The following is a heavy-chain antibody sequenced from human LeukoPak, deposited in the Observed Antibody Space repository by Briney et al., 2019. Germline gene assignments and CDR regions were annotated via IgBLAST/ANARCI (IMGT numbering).Heavy chain of an antibody. CDR3: ARDPGESGMTTVTLGVFDY. J-gene: IGHJ4*02. D-gene: IGHD4-17*01. CDR2: ISGSGGST. Sequence: GGSLRLSCAASGFTFSSYAMSWVRQASGKGLEWVSAISGSGGSTYYADSVKGRFTISRDNSKNTLYLQMNSLRAEDTAVYYCARDPGESGMTTVTLGVFDYWGQGTLVTVSS. V-gene: IGHV3-23*01. CDR1: GFTFSSYA.